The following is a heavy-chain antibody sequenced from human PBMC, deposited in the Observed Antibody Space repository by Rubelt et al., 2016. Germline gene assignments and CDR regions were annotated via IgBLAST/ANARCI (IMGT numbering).Heavy chain of an antibody. CDR2: FHPSGST. V-gene: IGHV4-4*02. CDR3: AKNSGSYVYTWFDP. Sequence: QLQLQESGPGLVKPSGTLSLTCAVSGGSIGSTNWWSWIRQPPGKGMEWIGEFHPSGSTTYNSSPESRVTISIDKSNNQYSLKLRSVTDADTAVYYCAKNSGSYVYTWFDPWGQGTLVTVSS. J-gene: IGHJ5*02. CDR1: GGSIGSTNW. D-gene: IGHD1-26*01.